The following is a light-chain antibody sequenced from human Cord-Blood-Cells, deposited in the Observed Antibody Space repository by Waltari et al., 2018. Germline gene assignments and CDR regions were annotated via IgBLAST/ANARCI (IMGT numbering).Light chain of an antibody. CDR3: QQYGSSPPLT. CDR1: QSVRSSY. Sequence: EIVLTQSPGTLSLSPGERATTSCRASQSVRSSYLAWYQQKPGQAPRLLIYGASSRATGIPDRFSGSGSGTDFTLTISRLEPEDFAVYYCQQYGSSPPLTFGGGTKVEIK. J-gene: IGKJ4*01. CDR2: GAS. V-gene: IGKV3-20*01.